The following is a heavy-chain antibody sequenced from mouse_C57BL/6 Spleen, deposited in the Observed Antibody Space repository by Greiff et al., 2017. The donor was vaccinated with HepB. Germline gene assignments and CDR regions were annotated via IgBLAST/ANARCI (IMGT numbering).Heavy chain of an antibody. CDR2: IWTGGGT. D-gene: IGHD1-1*01. V-gene: IGHV2-9-1*01. Sequence: VKLVESGPGLVAPSQSLSITCTVSGFSLTSYAISWVRQPPGKGLEWLGVIWTGGGTNYNSALKSRLSISKDNSKSQVFLKMNSLQTDDTARYYCARNEGHYYGSSYGAMDYWGQGTSVTVSS. CDR3: ARNEGHYYGSSYGAMDY. CDR1: GFSLTSYA. J-gene: IGHJ4*01.